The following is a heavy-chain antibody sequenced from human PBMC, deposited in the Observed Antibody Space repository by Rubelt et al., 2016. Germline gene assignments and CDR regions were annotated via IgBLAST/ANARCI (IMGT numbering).Heavy chain of an antibody. V-gene: IGHV4-34*01. CDR3: AEYYYDSSGKGCDY. J-gene: IGHJ4*02. Sequence: QVQLQQWGAGLLKPSETLSLTCAVYGGSFSGYYWSWIRQPPGKGLEWIGEINHSGSTNYNPSLKRRVTISVDTSKNQVYLKLGSVTAADTAVYDCAEYYYDSSGKGCDYWGQGTLVTVSS. CDR1: GGSFSGYY. CDR2: INHSGST. D-gene: IGHD3-22*01.